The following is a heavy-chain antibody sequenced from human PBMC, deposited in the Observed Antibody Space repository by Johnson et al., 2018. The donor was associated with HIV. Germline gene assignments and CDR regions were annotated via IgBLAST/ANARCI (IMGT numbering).Heavy chain of an antibody. CDR1: GFTFSSYT. V-gene: IGHV3-30*04. Sequence: QVQLVESGGGVVQPGRSLRLSCAASGFTFSSYTMHWVRQAPGKGLEWVAVISYDGKNKDYADPVKGRFPLSRDNSKKPLYLQLSSLRAEDTAVYYCARGGIIHDAFDIWGQGTMVTVSS. CDR2: ISYDGKNK. D-gene: IGHD1-1*01. J-gene: IGHJ3*02. CDR3: ARGGIIHDAFDI.